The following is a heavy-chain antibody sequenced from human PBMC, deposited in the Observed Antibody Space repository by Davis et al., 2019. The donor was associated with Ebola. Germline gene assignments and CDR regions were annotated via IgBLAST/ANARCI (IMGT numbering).Heavy chain of an antibody. CDR1: GGSITNYY. CDR3: ARHYSGLEWDY. J-gene: IGHJ4*02. Sequence: MPSETLSLTCDVSGGSITNYYWSWIRQPPGKGLEWIGLIHYSGSTNHNPSLNSRVTILVDTSKNQFSLKLRSVTAADTAVYYCARHYSGLEWDYWGQGILVIVSS. D-gene: IGHD1-1*01. CDR2: IHYSGST. V-gene: IGHV4-59*08.